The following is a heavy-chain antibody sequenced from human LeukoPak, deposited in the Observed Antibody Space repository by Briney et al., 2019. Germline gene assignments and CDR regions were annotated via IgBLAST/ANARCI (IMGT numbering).Heavy chain of an antibody. Sequence: GESLKISCKGSGYSFTTFWIGWVRQMPGKGPEWMGIIYPGDSDTRYSPSFQGQVTISADKSITTAYLQWSSLKASDTAMYFCARRKGCSSTSCPPDYWGQGTMVTVSS. D-gene: IGHD2-2*01. CDR2: IYPGDSDT. CDR1: GYSFTTFW. V-gene: IGHV5-51*01. J-gene: IGHJ4*02. CDR3: ARRKGCSSTSCPPDY.